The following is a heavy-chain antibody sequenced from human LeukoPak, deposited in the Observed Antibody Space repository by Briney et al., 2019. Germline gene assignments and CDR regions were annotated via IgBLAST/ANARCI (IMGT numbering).Heavy chain of an antibody. CDR3: ARDYGIQNPYDAFDI. CDR2: IIPIFGTA. J-gene: IGHJ3*02. CDR1: RGTFSSYA. Sequence: SVKVSCKASRGTFSSYAISWVRQAPGQGLEWMGGIIPIFGTANYAQKFQGRVTITADESTSTAYMELSSLRSEDTAVYYCARDYGIQNPYDAFDIWGQGTMVTVSS. V-gene: IGHV1-69*13. D-gene: IGHD4-17*01.